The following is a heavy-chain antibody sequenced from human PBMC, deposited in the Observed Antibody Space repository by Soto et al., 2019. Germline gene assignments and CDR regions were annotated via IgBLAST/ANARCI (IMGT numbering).Heavy chain of an antibody. CDR1: GYTFTSYD. V-gene: IGHV1-8*01. CDR2: MNPNSGNT. CDR3: ARGSGVCGGDCYDAFDI. J-gene: IGHJ3*02. D-gene: IGHD2-21*02. Sequence: QVQLVQSGAEVKKPGASVKVSCKASGYTFTSYDINWVRQATGQGLEWMGWMNPNSGNTGYAQKFQGRVTMTRNTSISTAYMELSSLRSEDTAVYYCARGSGVCGGDCYDAFDIWGQGTMVTVSS.